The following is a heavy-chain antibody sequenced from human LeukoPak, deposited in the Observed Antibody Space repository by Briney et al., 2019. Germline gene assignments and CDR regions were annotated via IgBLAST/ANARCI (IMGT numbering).Heavy chain of an antibody. CDR3: ARDHFDSSGYYYLLGYFEH. CDR1: GYTFANYY. J-gene: IGHJ1*01. V-gene: IGHV1-46*01. D-gene: IGHD3-22*01. CDR2: IKPSGGGT. Sequence: ASVKVSCKASGYTFANYYVHWVRQAHRQGLEWMGIIKPSGGGTIYARKFQGRVTMTRDTSTSTAYMELSSLRSEDTAVYYCARDHFDSSGYYYLLGYFEHWGQGTLVTVPS.